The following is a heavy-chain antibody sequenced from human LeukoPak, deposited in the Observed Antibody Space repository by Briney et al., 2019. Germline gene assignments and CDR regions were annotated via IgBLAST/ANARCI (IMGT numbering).Heavy chain of an antibody. J-gene: IGHJ4*02. V-gene: IGHV3-9*01. CDR3: ARDKFGGTDY. CDR1: GFTFDDYA. CDR2: ISWNSGSI. D-gene: IGHD3-16*01. Sequence: QAGGSLRLSCAASGFTFDDYAMHWVRQAPGKGLEWVSGISWNSGSIGYADSVKGRFTISRDNAKNSLYLQMNSLRAEDTAVYYCARDKFGGTDYWGQGTLVTVSS.